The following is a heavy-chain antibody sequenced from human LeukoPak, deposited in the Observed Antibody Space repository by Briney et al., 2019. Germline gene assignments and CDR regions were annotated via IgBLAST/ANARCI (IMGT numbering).Heavy chain of an antibody. V-gene: IGHV4-59*01. CDR3: ARRIAAAGPYYYYGMDV. D-gene: IGHD6-13*01. CDR2: IYYSGST. Sequence: PSETLSLTCTVSGGSINSYYWNWIRQPPGKGLEWIGYIYYSGSTNYNPSLKSRVTISVDTSKNQFSLKLSSVTAADTAVYYCARRIAAAGPYYYYGMDVWGQGTTVTVSS. CDR1: GGSINSYY. J-gene: IGHJ6*02.